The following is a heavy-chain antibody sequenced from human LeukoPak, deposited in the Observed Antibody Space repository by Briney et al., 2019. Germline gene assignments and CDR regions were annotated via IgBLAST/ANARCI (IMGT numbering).Heavy chain of an antibody. J-gene: IGHJ4*02. V-gene: IGHV3-23*01. CDR1: GFTFSSYA. D-gene: IGHD3-22*01. CDR3: AKRGPYDSSGYVFDY. Sequence: PGGSLRLSCAASGFTFSSYAMSWVRQAPGKGLEWVASISGSGGSTYYADSVKGRFTISRDNSKNTLYLQMNSLRAEDTAVYYCAKRGPYDSSGYVFDYWGQGTLVTVYS. CDR2: ISGSGGST.